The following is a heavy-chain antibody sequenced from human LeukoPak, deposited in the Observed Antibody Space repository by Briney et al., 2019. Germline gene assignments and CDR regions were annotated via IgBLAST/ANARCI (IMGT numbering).Heavy chain of an antibody. Sequence: GGSLRLSCAASGFTFSSYSMNWVRQAPGKGLEWVSAISGSGGSTYYADSVKGRFTISRDNSKNTLYLQMNSLRAEDTAVYYCAKDPHRYCSGTSCYTPFDYWGQGTLVTVSS. D-gene: IGHD2-2*02. CDR3: AKDPHRYCSGTSCYTPFDY. CDR1: GFTFSSYS. J-gene: IGHJ4*02. CDR2: ISGSGGST. V-gene: IGHV3-23*01.